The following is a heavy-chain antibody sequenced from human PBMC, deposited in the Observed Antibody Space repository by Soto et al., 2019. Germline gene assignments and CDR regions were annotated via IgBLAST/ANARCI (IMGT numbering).Heavy chain of an antibody. J-gene: IGHJ4*02. CDR3: ARAPYSGSYGYYFDY. CDR2: LYYSGST. CDR1: GGSISNSRYC. D-gene: IGHD1-26*01. V-gene: IGHV4-39*01. Sequence: SETLSLTCTVSGGSISNSRYCWGWIRQPPGKGLEWIGSLYYSGSTYYNPSLKSRVTISVDMSKNKFPLKLSFVTAADTAVYYCARAPYSGSYGYYFDYWGQGTLVTVSS.